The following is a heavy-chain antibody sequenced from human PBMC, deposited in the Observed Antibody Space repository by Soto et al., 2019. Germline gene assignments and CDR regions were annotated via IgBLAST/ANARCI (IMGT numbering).Heavy chain of an antibody. CDR1: GGSISSYY. J-gene: IGHJ6*02. CDR3: ARVTAAGTDMDV. V-gene: IGHV4-59*01. D-gene: IGHD6-13*01. CDR2: IYYSGST. Sequence: PSETLSLTCTVSGGSISSYYWSWIRQPPGKGLEWIGYIYYSGSTNYNPSLKSRVTISVDTSKNQFSLKLSSVTAADTAVYYCARVTAAGTDMDVWGQGTTVTVSS.